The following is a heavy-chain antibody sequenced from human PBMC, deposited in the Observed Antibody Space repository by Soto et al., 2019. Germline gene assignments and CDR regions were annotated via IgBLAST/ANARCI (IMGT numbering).Heavy chain of an antibody. CDR1: GYTFTSYY. D-gene: IGHD4-17*01. J-gene: IGHJ1*01. V-gene: IGHV1-46*03. Sequence: QVQLVQSGAEVKKPGASVKVSCKASGYTFTSYYMHWVRQAPGQGLEWMGIINPSGGSTSYAQKFQGRVTMTRDTSTSTVYMELSSLCSEDTAVYSCARDLPPTTVTNEGGAEYFQHWGQGTLVTVSS. CDR2: INPSGGST. CDR3: ARDLPPTTVTNEGGAEYFQH.